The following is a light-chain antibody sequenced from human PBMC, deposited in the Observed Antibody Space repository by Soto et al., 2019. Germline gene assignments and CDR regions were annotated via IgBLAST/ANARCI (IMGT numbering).Light chain of an antibody. Sequence: VVLTKSPGTRSLPQEEIATLSCMASQSVSNTYLAWYQQKPGQAPRLLIYGASSRATGIPDRFSGSGSGTDFTLMISRLEPEDFAVYYCQQYGNSPRTFGQGTKVDIK. J-gene: IGKJ1*01. V-gene: IGKV3-20*01. CDR1: QSVSNTY. CDR2: GAS. CDR3: QQYGNSPRT.